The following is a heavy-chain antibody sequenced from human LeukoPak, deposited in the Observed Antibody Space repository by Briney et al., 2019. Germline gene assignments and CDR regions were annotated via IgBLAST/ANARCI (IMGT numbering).Heavy chain of an antibody. V-gene: IGHV1-2*02. CDR1: GYTFTGYY. J-gene: IGHJ5*02. Sequence: GASVKVSCKASGYTFTGYYIHWVKQGSGQGLEWVGWVNPDTGGTKYAQKFQGRVTMTRDTSISTAYMELNRVTSDDTAVYYCARGPNIYGSGRSWFDPWGQGTQVSVSS. D-gene: IGHD3-10*01. CDR3: ARGPNIYGSGRSWFDP. CDR2: VNPDTGGT.